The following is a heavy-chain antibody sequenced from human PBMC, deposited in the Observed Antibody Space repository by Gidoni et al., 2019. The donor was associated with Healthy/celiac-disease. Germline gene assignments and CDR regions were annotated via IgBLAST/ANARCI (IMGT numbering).Heavy chain of an antibody. CDR2: IIPIFGTA. CDR3: ARGNIGEAGTTDPVDGWFDP. CDR1: GATFSSYA. J-gene: IGHJ5*02. D-gene: IGHD1-1*01. V-gene: IGHV1-69*01. Sequence: VPLVQSGAEVKKPGSSVTVSFKASGATFSSYAISWVRQAPGQGLEWMGGIIPIFGTANYAQKFQGRVTITADESTSTAYMELSSLRSEDTAVYYCARGNIGEAGTTDPVDGWFDPWGQGTLVTVSS.